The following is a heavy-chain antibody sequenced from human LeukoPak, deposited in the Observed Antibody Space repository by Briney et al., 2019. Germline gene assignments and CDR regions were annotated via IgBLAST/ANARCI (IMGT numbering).Heavy chain of an antibody. CDR1: GGTFSSYA. V-gene: IGHV1-69*13. Sequence: SVKVSCKASGGTFSSYAISWVRQAPGQGHEWMGGIIPIFGTANYAQKFQGRVTITADESTSTAYMELSSLRSEDTAVYYCAIGSGSYYYYYYYMDVWGKGTTVTISS. CDR2: IIPIFGTA. D-gene: IGHD3-10*01. J-gene: IGHJ6*03. CDR3: AIGSGSYYYYYYYMDV.